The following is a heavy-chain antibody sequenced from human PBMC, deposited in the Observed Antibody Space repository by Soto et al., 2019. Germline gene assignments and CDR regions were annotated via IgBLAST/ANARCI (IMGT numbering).Heavy chain of an antibody. V-gene: IGHV4-59*08. CDR1: GGSISSYY. J-gene: IGHJ4*02. Sequence: SETLSLTCTVSGGSISSYYWSWIRQPPGKGLEWIGYIYYSGSTNYNPSLKSRVTISVATSKNQFSLKLSSVTAADTAVYYCARLLRTTVTAHYYFDYWGQGTLVTVSS. CDR2: IYYSGST. CDR3: ARLLRTTVTAHYYFDY. D-gene: IGHD4-17*01.